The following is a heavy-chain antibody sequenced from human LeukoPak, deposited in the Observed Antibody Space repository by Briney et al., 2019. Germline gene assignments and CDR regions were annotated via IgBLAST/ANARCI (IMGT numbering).Heavy chain of an antibody. CDR1: GYTFTSYA. CDR3: ARALITMVRGVMIPPLGY. Sequence: ASVKVSCKASGYTFTSYAMHWVRQAPGQRLEWMGWISAGNGNTKYSQKFQGRVTITRDTSASTAYMELSSLRSADTAVYYCARALITMVRGVMIPPLGYWGQGTLVTVSS. V-gene: IGHV1-3*01. J-gene: IGHJ4*02. D-gene: IGHD3-10*01. CDR2: ISAGNGNT.